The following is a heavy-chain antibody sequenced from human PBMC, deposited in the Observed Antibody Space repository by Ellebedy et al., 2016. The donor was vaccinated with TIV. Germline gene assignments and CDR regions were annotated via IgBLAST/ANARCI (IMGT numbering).Heavy chain of an antibody. Sequence: GESLKISCKRSGYSFTRQWIAWVRQMPGKGLEWIGIIHPGDSGDSDIRYSPSFQGQVTISADRSSSIAYLQWSSLKASDTAMYYCARRHRDYSSSPYLYWGQGTLLTVSS. CDR3: ARRHRDYSSSPYLY. V-gene: IGHV5-51*01. CDR1: GYSFTRQW. J-gene: IGHJ4*02. CDR2: IHPGDSGDSDI. D-gene: IGHD6-6*01.